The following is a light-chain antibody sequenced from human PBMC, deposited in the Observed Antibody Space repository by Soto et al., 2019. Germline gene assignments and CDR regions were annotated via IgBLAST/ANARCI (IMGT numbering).Light chain of an antibody. CDR1: QSLSNY. Sequence: DIQMTQSPFYMSSSVGDRVTITCRASQSLSNYLNWYQHKPGRAPKLLIYGASTFHSGVPSRFSGSGSGTDFTPTISSLQPEDAATYYCQQTYSPPPTFGQGTKLEIK. CDR3: QQTYSPPPT. CDR2: GAS. V-gene: IGKV1-39*01. J-gene: IGKJ2*01.